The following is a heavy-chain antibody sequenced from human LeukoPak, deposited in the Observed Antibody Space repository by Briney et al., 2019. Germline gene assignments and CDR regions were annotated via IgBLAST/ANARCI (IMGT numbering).Heavy chain of an antibody. J-gene: IGHJ6*02. Sequence: PGGSLRLSCAASGFTLSSYSMNWVRQAPGKGLEWVSCISSSSDIYYADSVKGRFTIPRDNAKNSLYLQMNSLRVEDTAVYYCARALGWPSYYYGMDVWGQGTTVTVSS. D-gene: IGHD6-19*01. CDR1: GFTLSSYS. V-gene: IGHV3-21*01. CDR2: ISSSSDI. CDR3: ARALGWPSYYYGMDV.